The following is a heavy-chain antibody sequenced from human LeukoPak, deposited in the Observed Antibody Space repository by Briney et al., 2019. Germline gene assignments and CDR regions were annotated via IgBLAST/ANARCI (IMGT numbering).Heavy chain of an antibody. Sequence: SSETLSLTCAVYGGSFSGYYWSWIRQPPGKGLEWIGEINHSGSTNYNPSLKSRVTISVDTSKNQFSLKLSSVTAADTAVYYCARDWGGPYYDILTGYYNVWFDPWGQGTLVTVSS. V-gene: IGHV4-34*01. D-gene: IGHD3-9*01. J-gene: IGHJ5*02. CDR3: ARDWGGPYYDILTGYYNVWFDP. CDR2: INHSGST. CDR1: GGSFSGYY.